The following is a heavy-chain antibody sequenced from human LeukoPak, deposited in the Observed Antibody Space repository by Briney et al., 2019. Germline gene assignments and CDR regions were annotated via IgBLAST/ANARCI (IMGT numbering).Heavy chain of an antibody. CDR1: GFTFSSYFW. D-gene: IGHD4-23*01. Sequence: GGSLRLSCAASGFTFSSYFWMHWVRQAPGKGLVWVSRIKSDGSSSTYADSVKGRFTISRDNAKNTLCLQMNTLRAEDTAVYYCARDLDFGGYSSFDYWGQGTLVTVSS. J-gene: IGHJ4*02. CDR2: IKSDGSSS. V-gene: IGHV3-74*01. CDR3: ARDLDFGGYSSFDY.